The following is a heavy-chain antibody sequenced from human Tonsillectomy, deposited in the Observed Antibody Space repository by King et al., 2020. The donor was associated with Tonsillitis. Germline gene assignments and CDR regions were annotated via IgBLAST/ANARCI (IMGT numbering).Heavy chain of an antibody. D-gene: IGHD1-26*01. V-gene: IGHV3-30*04. CDR2: ISYDEIRK. Sequence: VQLVESGRGVVQPGRSLRLSCAASGFTFSSYAMHWVRQAPGKGLEWVAVISYDEIRKHNADPGKGRFTISRDNSKNTLFLQMNSLRAEDTAVYYCARGSGSGPLEYWYFDLWGRGTLVTVSS. J-gene: IGHJ2*01. CDR1: GFTFSSYA. CDR3: ARGSGSGPLEYWYFDL.